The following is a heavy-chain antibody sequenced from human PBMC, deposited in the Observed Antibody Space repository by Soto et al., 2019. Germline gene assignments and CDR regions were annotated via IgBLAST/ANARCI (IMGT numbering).Heavy chain of an antibody. V-gene: IGHV3-7*03. CDR1: GFTFSDYW. Sequence: GGSLRLSCAASGFTFSDYWMSWVRQAPGKGLEWVANIKQDGSEKYYVDSVKGRFTISRDNAKKSLYLQMNSLRAADTAVYYCAYLRGFTGYPGDWGQGTLVTVSS. D-gene: IGHD3-16*01. CDR3: AYLRGFTGYPGD. J-gene: IGHJ4*02. CDR2: IKQDGSEK.